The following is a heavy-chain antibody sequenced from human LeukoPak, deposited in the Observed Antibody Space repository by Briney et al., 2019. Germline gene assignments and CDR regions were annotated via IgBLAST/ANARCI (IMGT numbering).Heavy chain of an antibody. CDR1: GYTFTDYY. CDR2: INPNSGDT. CDR3: ASISELWSGYYTVHHDY. V-gene: IGHV1-2*02. D-gene: IGHD3-3*01. J-gene: IGHJ4*02. Sequence: DSVKVSCKTSGYTFTDYYMHWVRQAPGQGLEWMGRINPNSGDTNYAQKFLGRATMTRDTSISTAYMELSSLTSDDTAVYYCASISELWSGYYTVHHDYWGQGTLVTVSS.